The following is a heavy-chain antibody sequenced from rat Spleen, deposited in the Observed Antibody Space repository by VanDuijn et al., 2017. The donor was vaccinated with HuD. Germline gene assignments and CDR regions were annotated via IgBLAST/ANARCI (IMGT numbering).Heavy chain of an antibody. D-gene: IGHD1-3*01. V-gene: IGHV3-3*01. Sequence: EVQLQESGPGLVKPSQSLSLTCSVTGHPITSSYRWNWIRKFPGNKLEWMGYINSAGSTNYNPSLKSRISITRDTSKNQFFLQVNSVTTEDTATYSCARRDHGSHGYVMDAWGQGASVTVSS. CDR1: GHPITSSYR. CDR2: INSAGST. CDR3: ARRDHGSHGYVMDA. J-gene: IGHJ4*01.